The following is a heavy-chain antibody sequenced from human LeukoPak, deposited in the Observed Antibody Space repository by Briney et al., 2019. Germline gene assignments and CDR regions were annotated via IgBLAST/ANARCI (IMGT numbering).Heavy chain of an antibody. J-gene: IGHJ4*02. CDR2: IRRETDGGTT. D-gene: IGHD3-22*01. CDR1: GLSLRNVW. CDR3: AQGSGFYYDY. V-gene: IGHV3-15*07. Sequence: GGSLRLSCAVSGLSLRNVWMNWLRQAPGKGLEWVGLIRRETDGGTTDFAAPVKGRFTISRDDSKNTLYLQMNRLTSEDTAVYYCAQGSGFYYDYWGQGTLVTVSS.